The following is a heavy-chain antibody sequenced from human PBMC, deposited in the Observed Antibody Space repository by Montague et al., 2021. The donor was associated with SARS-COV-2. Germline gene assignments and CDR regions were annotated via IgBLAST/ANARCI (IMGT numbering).Heavy chain of an antibody. CDR1: GDSVSSNSAA. V-gene: IGHV6-1*01. D-gene: IGHD3-10*01. CDR3: ARGGWGAPGTGRLFDY. CDR2: TYYRSKWYN. J-gene: IGHJ4*02. Sequence: CAISGDSVSSNSAAWNWIRQSPSRGLEWLGRTYYRSKWYNDYAVSVKSRITINPDTSKNQSSLQLNSVTPEDAAVYYCARGGWGAPGTGRLFDYWGQGTLVNVSS.